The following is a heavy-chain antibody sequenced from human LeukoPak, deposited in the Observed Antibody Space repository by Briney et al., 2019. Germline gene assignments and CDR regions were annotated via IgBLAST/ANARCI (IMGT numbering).Heavy chain of an antibody. V-gene: IGHV1-46*03. CDR2: INPSGGST. D-gene: IGHD1-7*01. CDR3: ARGDNWNWGLAP. Sequence: ASVKVSCKASGYTFTSYYMHWVRQAPGQGLERMGIINPSGGSTTYAQKFQGSITMTRDTSTSTVYMELSSLRSEDTAVYYCARGDNWNWGLAPWGQGTLVTVSS. CDR1: GYTFTSYY. J-gene: IGHJ5*02.